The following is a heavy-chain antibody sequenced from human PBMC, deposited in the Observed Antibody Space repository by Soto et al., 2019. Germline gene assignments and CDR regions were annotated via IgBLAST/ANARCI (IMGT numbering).Heavy chain of an antibody. CDR2: ISYDGSNK. V-gene: IGHV3-30-3*01. CDR1: GFTFSSYA. Sequence: QVQLVESGGGVVQPGRSLRLSCAASGFTFSSYAMHWVRQAPGTGLEWVAVISYDGSNKYYADSVKGRFTISRDNSKNTLYLQMNSLRAEDTAVYYCAREGMDYYDSSGLWDYWGQGTLVTVSS. D-gene: IGHD3-22*01. J-gene: IGHJ4*02. CDR3: AREGMDYYDSSGLWDY.